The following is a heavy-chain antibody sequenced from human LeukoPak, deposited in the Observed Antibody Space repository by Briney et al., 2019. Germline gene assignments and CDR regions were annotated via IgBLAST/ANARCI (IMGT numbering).Heavy chain of an antibody. Sequence: SQTLSLSFAIAGDSIYASNVAWDWVRQSPSRGLEWLGRTYFRSKWRYDFGASVQRRITINPDAPKNQFSLQLTSVSPDDTAVYYCARGQFSAFDIWGQGTRVIVSS. CDR3: ARGQFSAFDI. V-gene: IGHV6-1*01. CDR2: TYFRSKWRY. J-gene: IGHJ3*02. D-gene: IGHD5-24*01. CDR1: GDSIYASNVA.